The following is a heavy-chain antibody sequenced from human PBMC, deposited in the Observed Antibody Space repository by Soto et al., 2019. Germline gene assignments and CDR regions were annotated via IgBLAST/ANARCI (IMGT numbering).Heavy chain of an antibody. CDR3: AKGMAVAANWFDS. CDR1: GFTFSSYW. V-gene: IGHV3-7*01. CDR2: IKQDGSEK. J-gene: IGHJ5*01. Sequence: GGSLRLSCAASGFTFSSYWMSWVRQAPGKGLEWVANIKQDGSEKYYVDSVKGRFTISRDNAKNSLFLQMNSLRAEDTAVYYCAKGMAVAANWFDSWGQGTLVTVSS. D-gene: IGHD6-19*01.